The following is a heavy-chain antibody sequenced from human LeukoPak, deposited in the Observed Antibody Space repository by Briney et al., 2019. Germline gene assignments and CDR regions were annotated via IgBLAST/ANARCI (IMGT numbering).Heavy chain of an antibody. V-gene: IGHV1-2*02. D-gene: IGHD1-26*01. Sequence: ASVKVSCKVFGDTFKNYHISWVRQAPGQGLEWMGWINPNSGGTNYAQKFQGRVTMTRDTSISTAYMELSRLRSDDTAVYYCAREWELLDYWGQGTLVTVSS. CDR2: INPNSGGT. CDR3: AREWELLDY. CDR1: GDTFKNYH. J-gene: IGHJ4*02.